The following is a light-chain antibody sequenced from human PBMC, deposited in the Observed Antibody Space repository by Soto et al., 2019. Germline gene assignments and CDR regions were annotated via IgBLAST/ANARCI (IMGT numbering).Light chain of an antibody. V-gene: IGKV1-39*01. Sequence: DVQMTQSPSSLSASVGDRVTITCRASQSISTYLNWHQQRPGEAPKVVIYGASYLQRGAPTRFSGSGSGTDFTLTISSLQPEDFATYYCQQSYNRPYTFGQGTKLEIK. CDR2: GAS. J-gene: IGKJ2*01. CDR1: QSISTY. CDR3: QQSYNRPYT.